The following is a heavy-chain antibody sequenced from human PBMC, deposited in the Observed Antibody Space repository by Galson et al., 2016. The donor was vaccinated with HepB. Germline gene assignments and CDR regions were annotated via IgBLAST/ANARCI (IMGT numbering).Heavy chain of an antibody. D-gene: IGHD7-27*01. CDR3: AGYRGFLGNDF. CDR1: GGSISSYY. V-gene: IGHV4-59*01. Sequence: SETLSLTCTISGGSISSYYWTWIRQPPGKGLEWIGYIYYSGSPNYNPSLKSRVTISLDTSKNQFSLKLSSVTAADTAVYYCAGYRGFLGNDFWGQGTVVTVSS. J-gene: IGHJ4*02. CDR2: IYYSGSP.